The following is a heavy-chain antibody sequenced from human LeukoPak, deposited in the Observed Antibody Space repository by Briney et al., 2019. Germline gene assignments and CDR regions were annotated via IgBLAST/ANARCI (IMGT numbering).Heavy chain of an antibody. D-gene: IGHD2-21*02. CDR1: GFTFSSYV. CDR3: ARDGSVGVVVETANLYFDL. J-gene: IGHJ2*01. CDR2: ISYDGINK. Sequence: PGGSLRLSCAASGFTFSSYVMHWLRQAPGKGLEWVAVISYDGINKYYADSVKGRFTISRDNSKNTLYVQMNRLRDEDRAVYYCARDGSVGVVVETANLYFDLWGRGTLVTVSS. V-gene: IGHV3-30-3*01.